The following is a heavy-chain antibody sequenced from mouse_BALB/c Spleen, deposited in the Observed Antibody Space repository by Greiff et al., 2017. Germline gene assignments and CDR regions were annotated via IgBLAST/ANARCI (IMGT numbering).Heavy chain of an antibody. J-gene: IGHJ4*01. V-gene: IGHV5-6-5*01. D-gene: IGHD2-3*01. Sequence: EVKLMESGGGLVKPGGSLKLSCAASGFTFSSYAMSWVRQTPEKRLEWVASISSGGSTYYPDSVKGRFTISRDNARNILYLQMSSLRSEDTAMYYCARRGWLLRRFPYYAMDYWGQGTSVTVSS. CDR1: GFTFSSYA. CDR2: ISSGGST. CDR3: ARRGWLLRRFPYYAMDY.